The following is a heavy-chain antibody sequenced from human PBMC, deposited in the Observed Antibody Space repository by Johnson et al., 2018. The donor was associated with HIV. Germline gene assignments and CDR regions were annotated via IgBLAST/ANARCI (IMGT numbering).Heavy chain of an antibody. Sequence: QVQLVESGGGVVQPGGSLRLSCAASGFKFSNYGMHWVRQAPGRGLEWVAFIRYDGSNKYYADSVKGRFTISRDNSKNTLYLQMNSMRAEDTAVYYCASILVVAAQEADAFDIWGQGTMVTVSS. CDR2: IRYDGSNK. V-gene: IGHV3-30*02. D-gene: IGHD2-15*01. CDR1: GFKFSNYG. J-gene: IGHJ3*02. CDR3: ASILVVAAQEADAFDI.